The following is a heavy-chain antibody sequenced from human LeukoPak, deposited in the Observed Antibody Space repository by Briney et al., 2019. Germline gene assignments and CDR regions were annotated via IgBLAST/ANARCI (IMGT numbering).Heavy chain of an antibody. V-gene: IGHV4-4*07. CDR3: ARSEVGATRNYYYYYMDV. D-gene: IGHD1-26*01. CDR2: IYTSGST. Sequence: PSDTLSLTCTVAGGSIRSYYWSWIRQPAGKGLEWIGRIYTSGSTNYNPSLKSRVTMSVDTSKNQFSLKLSSVTAADTAVYYCARSEVGATRNYYYYYMDVWGKGTTVTVSS. CDR1: GGSIRSYY. J-gene: IGHJ6*03.